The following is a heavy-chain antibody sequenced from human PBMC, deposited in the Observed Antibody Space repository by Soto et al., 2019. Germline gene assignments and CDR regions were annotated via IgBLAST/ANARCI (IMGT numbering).Heavy chain of an antibody. CDR2: IYWDDDE. CDR1: GFALSTSGVG. J-gene: IGHJ4*02. D-gene: IGHD5-18*01. V-gene: IGHV2-5*02. Sequence: QITLKESGHTLVKPTQTLTLTCTFSGFALSTSGVGVGWIRQPPGKALEWLALIYWDDDERYISSLRSRLTINKDTSKNQVVLTMTNLDPVDTATYYCVRGFWDTAKIDYWGQGTLVTVSS. CDR3: VRGFWDTAKIDY.